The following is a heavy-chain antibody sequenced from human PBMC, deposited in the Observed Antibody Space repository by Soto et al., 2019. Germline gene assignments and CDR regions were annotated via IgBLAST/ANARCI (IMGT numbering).Heavy chain of an antibody. Sequence: GGSLRLSCAASGFTFSSYSINWGRPAPGKGLEWVSYISSSSSTIYYADSVKGRFTISRDNAKNSLYLQMNSLRDEDTAVYYCAGDDYGVPYGMDVWGQGTTVTVS. CDR3: AGDDYGVPYGMDV. D-gene: IGHD4-17*01. V-gene: IGHV3-48*02. CDR1: GFTFSSYS. J-gene: IGHJ6*02. CDR2: ISSSSSTI.